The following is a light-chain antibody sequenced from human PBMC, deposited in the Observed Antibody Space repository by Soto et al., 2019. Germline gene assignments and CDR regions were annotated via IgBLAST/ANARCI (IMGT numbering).Light chain of an antibody. CDR3: QQYNNWPRT. Sequence: EIVMTQSPATLSVSPGERATLSCRASQSVSSNLAWYQQKPGQAPRLVIYGASTRATGIPARFSGSGSGTEFTLTISRLQAEDFAVYYCQQYNNWPRTFGQGTKLEIK. J-gene: IGKJ2*01. CDR2: GAS. V-gene: IGKV3-15*01. CDR1: QSVSSN.